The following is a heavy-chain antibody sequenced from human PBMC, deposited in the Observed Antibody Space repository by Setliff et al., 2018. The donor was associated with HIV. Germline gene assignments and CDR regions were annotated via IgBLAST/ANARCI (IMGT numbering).Heavy chain of an antibody. V-gene: IGHV1-2*06. D-gene: IGHD3-10*02. CDR1: GYMMFGYK. J-gene: IGHJ3*02. CDR2: ISPQHVVA. Sequence: ASVKVSCKAGGYMMFGYKMSWLRQAPGQGLEWIVRISPQHVVAEYAPQFLGRVTMTLDTSISTAFLEIPRVTSPDAAVYYCARPRMFDSFDIWGQGTMVTVS. CDR3: ARPRMFDSFDI.